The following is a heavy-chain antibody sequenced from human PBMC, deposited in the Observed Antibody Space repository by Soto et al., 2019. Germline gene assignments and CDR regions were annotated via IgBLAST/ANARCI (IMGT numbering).Heavy chain of an antibody. CDR1: GYTFTSYA. CDR2: INAGNGNT. J-gene: IGHJ4*02. Sequence: QVQLVQSGAEEKKPGASVKVSCKASGYTFTSYAMHWVRQAPGQRLEWMGWINAGNGNTKYSQKFQGRVTITRDTSASTAYMELSSLRSEDSAVYYCARAVAVPADFDYWGQGTLVTVSS. D-gene: IGHD6-19*01. CDR3: ARAVAVPADFDY. V-gene: IGHV1-3*05.